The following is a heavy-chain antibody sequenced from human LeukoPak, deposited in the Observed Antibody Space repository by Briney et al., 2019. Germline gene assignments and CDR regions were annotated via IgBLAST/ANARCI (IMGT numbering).Heavy chain of an antibody. Sequence: GASVKVSCKASGYTFTGYYMHWVRQAPGQGLEWMGWINPNSGGTNYAQKFQGRVTMTEDTSTDTAYMELSSLRSEDTAVYYCATDQRAGRIVGARGDTFDIWGQGTMVTVSS. D-gene: IGHD1-26*01. CDR2: INPNSGGT. CDR3: ATDQRAGRIVGARGDTFDI. J-gene: IGHJ3*02. V-gene: IGHV1-2*02. CDR1: GYTFTGYY.